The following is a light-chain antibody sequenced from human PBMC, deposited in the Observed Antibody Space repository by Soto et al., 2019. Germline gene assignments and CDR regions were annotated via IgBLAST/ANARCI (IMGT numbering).Light chain of an antibody. Sequence: EIVLTQSPGTLSLSPGERATLSCRASQSVSRNSLARYQQKPGQAPRLLIYGASSRATGIPDRFSGSGSGTDFTLTISRLEPEDFAVFYCQQYGSSLYTFGQGTKLEIK. V-gene: IGKV3-20*01. CDR2: GAS. J-gene: IGKJ2*01. CDR3: QQYGSSLYT. CDR1: QSVSRNS.